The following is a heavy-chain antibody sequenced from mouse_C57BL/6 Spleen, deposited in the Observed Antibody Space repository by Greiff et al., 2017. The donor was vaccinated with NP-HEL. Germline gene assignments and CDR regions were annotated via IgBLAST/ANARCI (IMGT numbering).Heavy chain of an antibody. CDR3: ARGGYYGNPPAMAY. J-gene: IGHJ4*01. CDR1: GYTFTDYY. CDR2: INPNNGGT. V-gene: IGHV1-26*01. Sequence: VQLLQSGPELVKPGASVKISCKASGYTFTDYYMNWVKQSHGKSLEWIGDINPNNGGTSYNQKFKGKVTLTVDKSSSTAYMEISSLTYEDSAVYYCARGGYYGNPPAMAYWGQGTSVTVSS. D-gene: IGHD2-1*01.